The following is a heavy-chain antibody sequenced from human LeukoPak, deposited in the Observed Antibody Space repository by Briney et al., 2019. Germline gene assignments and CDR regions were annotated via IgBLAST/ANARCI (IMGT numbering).Heavy chain of an antibody. CDR1: GGSISSGGYF. CDR3: ARDRSGGDFDY. CDR2: IYYSGST. V-gene: IGHV4-31*03. D-gene: IGHD2-15*01. J-gene: IGHJ4*02. Sequence: TLSLTCTVSGGSISSGGYFWTWIRQHPGKGLEWIGYIYYSGSTYYNPSLKSRVTISVDTSKNQFSLKLSSVTAADTAVYYCARDRSGGDFDYWGQGTLVTVSS.